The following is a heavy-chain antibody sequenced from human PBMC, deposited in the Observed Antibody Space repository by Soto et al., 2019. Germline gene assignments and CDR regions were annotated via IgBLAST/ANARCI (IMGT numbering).Heavy chain of an antibody. V-gene: IGHV4-61*01. CDR1: GGSVSSGSYY. CDR3: AGEPDGYNYDAAFDI. CDR2: IYYTVSI. J-gene: IGHJ3*02. D-gene: IGHD5-12*01. Sequence: QVQLQESGPGLVKPSETLSLICTVSGGSVSSGSYYWSWIRQPPGNGLEWMGYIYYTVSINYNHPLKSRVTISVATSKNQVSLKLSSVTAADTAIYYCAGEPDGYNYDAAFDIWGQGTMVTVS.